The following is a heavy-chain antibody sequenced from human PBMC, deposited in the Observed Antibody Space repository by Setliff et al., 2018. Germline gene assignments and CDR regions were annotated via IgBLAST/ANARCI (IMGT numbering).Heavy chain of an antibody. Sequence: PSETLSLTCAVYGGSFSGYYWSWIRQPPGKGLEWIGEINHSGSTSYNPSLKSRVTISVDTSKNQFSLKLSSVTAADTAVYYCARIDIVLMVYADWGQGTMVTVSS. CDR2: INHSGST. CDR1: GGSFSGYY. J-gene: IGHJ3*01. CDR3: ARIDIVLMVYAD. V-gene: IGHV4-34*01. D-gene: IGHD2-8*01.